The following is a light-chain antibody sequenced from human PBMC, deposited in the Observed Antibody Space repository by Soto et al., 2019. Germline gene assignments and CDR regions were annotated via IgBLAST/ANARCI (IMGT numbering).Light chain of an antibody. V-gene: IGKV1-5*01. CDR1: QSIYNF. J-gene: IGKJ1*01. CDR3: QQYYSYPWT. Sequence: DIQMTQSPSTLSASVGDRVTITCRASQSIYNFLAWYQQKPGKAPKFLISDASSLETGVPSRFSGSGSGTEFTLTISSLHPEDFATYYCQQYYSYPWTFGQGTKVDIK. CDR2: DAS.